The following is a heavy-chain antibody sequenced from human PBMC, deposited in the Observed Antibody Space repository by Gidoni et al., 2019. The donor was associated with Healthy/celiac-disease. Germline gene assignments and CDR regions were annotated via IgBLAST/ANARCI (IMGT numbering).Heavy chain of an antibody. D-gene: IGHD3-3*01. Sequence: EVQLVESGGGWVQPGGSLRLSCAASGFTFSSYEMNWVRQAPGKGLEWVSYISSSGSTIYYADSVKGRFTISRDNAKNSLYLQMNSLRAEDTAVYYCARVVIIAGYYYGMDVWGQGTTVTVSS. CDR1: GFTFSSYE. V-gene: IGHV3-48*03. CDR3: ARVVIIAGYYYGMDV. J-gene: IGHJ6*02. CDR2: ISSSGSTI.